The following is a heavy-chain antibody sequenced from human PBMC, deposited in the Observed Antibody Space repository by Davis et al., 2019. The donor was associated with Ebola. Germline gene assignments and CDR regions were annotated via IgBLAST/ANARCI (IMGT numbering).Heavy chain of an antibody. CDR3: ARVESGYCTNGVCLYYNYGMDV. Sequence: ASVKVSCKASGYTFTSYAMHWVRQAPGQRLGWMGWINAGNGNTKYSQKFQGRVTITRDTSASTAYMELSSLRSEDTAVYYCARVESGYCTNGVCLYYNYGMDVWGQGTTVTVSS. V-gene: IGHV1-3*01. CDR2: INAGNGNT. D-gene: IGHD2-8*01. CDR1: GYTFTSYA. J-gene: IGHJ6*02.